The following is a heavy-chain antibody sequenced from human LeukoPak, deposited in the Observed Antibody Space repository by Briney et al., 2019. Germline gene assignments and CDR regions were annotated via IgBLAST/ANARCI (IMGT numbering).Heavy chain of an antibody. Sequence: ASVKVSCKASGYTFTSYGISWVRQAPGQGLEWMGWISAYNGKTNYAQKLPGRVTMTTDTSTSTAYMELRSLRSDDTAVYYCARHPNPIFGVVTSLLEPSFSRWFDPWGQGTLVTVSS. D-gene: IGHD3-3*01. CDR1: GYTFTSYG. CDR3: ARHPNPIFGVVTSLLEPSFSRWFDP. CDR2: ISAYNGKT. J-gene: IGHJ5*02. V-gene: IGHV1-18*01.